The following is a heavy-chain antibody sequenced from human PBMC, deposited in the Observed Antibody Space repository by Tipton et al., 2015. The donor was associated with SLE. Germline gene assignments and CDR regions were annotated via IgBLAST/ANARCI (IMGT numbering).Heavy chain of an antibody. V-gene: IGHV4-34*01. Sequence: TLSLTCAVYGGSFSGYYWSWIRQPPGEGLERIGSIHHSGNTYFNPSLKSRVTMSIDTSRNEVFLRLTSVTAADTAVYYCARHDYDSNGYYQHYFDYWGQGTLVTVSS. J-gene: IGHJ4*02. CDR1: GGSFSGYY. CDR3: ARHDYDSNGYYQHYFDY. CDR2: IHHSGNT. D-gene: IGHD3-22*01.